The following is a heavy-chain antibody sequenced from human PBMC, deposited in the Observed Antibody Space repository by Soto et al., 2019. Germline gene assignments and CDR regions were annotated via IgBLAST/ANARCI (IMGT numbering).Heavy chain of an antibody. CDR1: GGTFSSYT. D-gene: IGHD2-2*01. J-gene: IGHJ4*02. CDR3: ARGVVPDDSFDY. V-gene: IGHV1-69*02. CDR2: IIPILGIA. Sequence: SVKVSCKASGGTFSSYTISWVRQAPGQGLEWMGRIIPILGIANYAQKFQGRVTITADKSTSTAYMELSSLRSEDTAVYYCARGVVPDDSFDYWGQGTLVTVSS.